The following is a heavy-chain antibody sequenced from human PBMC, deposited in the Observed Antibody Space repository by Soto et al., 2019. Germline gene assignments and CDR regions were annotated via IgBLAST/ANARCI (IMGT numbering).Heavy chain of an antibody. Sequence: VGSLRLSCAASGFTFSNAWMSWVRQAPGKGLEWVGRIKSKTDGGTTDYAAPVKGRFTISRDDSKNTLYLQMNSLKAEDTAVYYCTTEKDYYDSSGYYYVLGYYGMDVWGQGTTVTVSS. CDR2: IKSKTDGGTT. CDR1: GFTFSNAW. V-gene: IGHV3-15*01. J-gene: IGHJ6*02. D-gene: IGHD3-22*01. CDR3: TTEKDYYDSSGYYYVLGYYGMDV.